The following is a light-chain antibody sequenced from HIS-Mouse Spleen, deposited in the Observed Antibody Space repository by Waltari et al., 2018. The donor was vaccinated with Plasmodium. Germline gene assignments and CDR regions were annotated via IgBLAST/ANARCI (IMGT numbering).Light chain of an antibody. J-gene: IGLJ1*01. V-gene: IGLV3-1*01. Sequence: SYELTQPPSVSVSPGQTASITCSEDKLEDNYACWYQQKPGQSPVLVIYQDSKRPSGIPERFSGSNSGNTASLTISGLQAEDEADYYCCSYAGSYTYVFGTGTKVTVL. CDR1: KLEDNY. CDR2: QDS. CDR3: CSYAGSYTYV.